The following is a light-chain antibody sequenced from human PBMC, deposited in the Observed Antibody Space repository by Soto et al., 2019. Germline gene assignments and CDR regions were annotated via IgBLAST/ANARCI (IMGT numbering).Light chain of an antibody. CDR2: AAS. Sequence: DIQMTQSPSTLSASVGDRVTITCRASQRISRWLARYQQKPGKAPKLLIYAASTLQNGVPSTFSGSGSGTEFTLTISSLQPEDFGTYYCQQFKSYPITFGQGTRLEIK. J-gene: IGKJ5*01. V-gene: IGKV1-5*01. CDR1: QRISRW. CDR3: QQFKSYPIT.